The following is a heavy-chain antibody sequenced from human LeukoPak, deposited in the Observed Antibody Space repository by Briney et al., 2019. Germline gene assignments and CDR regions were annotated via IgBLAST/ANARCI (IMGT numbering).Heavy chain of an antibody. CDR1: GFTFSSYA. CDR2: ISGSGGST. J-gene: IGHJ4*02. D-gene: IGHD2-2*01. CDR3: AKSWEYQPLKDRDFDY. Sequence: PGGSLRLSCAASGFTFSSYAMSWVRQAPGKGLEWVSAISGSGGSTYYADSVKGRFTISRDNSKNTLYLQMNSLRAEDTAVYYCAKSWEYQPLKDRDFDYWGQGTLVTVSS. V-gene: IGHV3-23*01.